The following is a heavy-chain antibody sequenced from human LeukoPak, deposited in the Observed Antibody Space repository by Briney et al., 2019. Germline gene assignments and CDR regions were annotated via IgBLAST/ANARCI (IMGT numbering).Heavy chain of an antibody. J-gene: IGHJ4*02. CDR3: ARGPAYYDILTGYFY. Sequence: RASVKVSCKASGYTFTGYYMHWVRQAPGQGLEWMGWINPNSGGTNYAQKFQGRVTMTRDTSISTAYMELSRLRSDDTAVYYCARGPAYYDILTGYFYWGQGTLVTVSS. CDR1: GYTFTGYY. D-gene: IGHD3-9*01. V-gene: IGHV1-2*02. CDR2: INPNSGGT.